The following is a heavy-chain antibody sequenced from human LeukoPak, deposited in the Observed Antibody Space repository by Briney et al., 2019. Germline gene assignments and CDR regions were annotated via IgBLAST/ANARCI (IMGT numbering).Heavy chain of an antibody. CDR3: AREGFYSGYDR. J-gene: IGHJ4*02. D-gene: IGHD5-12*01. V-gene: IGHV3-48*02. CDR1: GFTFSSYS. Sequence: GRSLRLSCAASGFTFSSYSMNWVRQAPGKGLEWVSYIGSNSRTTYADSVKGRFTISRDNAKNSLYLQMNSLRDGDTAVYYCAREGFYSGYDRWGQGTLVTVSS. CDR2: IGSNSRTT.